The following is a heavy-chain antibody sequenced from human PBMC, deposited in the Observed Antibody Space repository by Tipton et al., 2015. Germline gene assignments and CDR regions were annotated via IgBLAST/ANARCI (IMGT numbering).Heavy chain of an antibody. V-gene: IGHV3-74*01. J-gene: IGHJ4*02. Sequence: GSLRLSCAASGFTFSDYWMHWIRQDPGKGLMWVSRISIDGGSTSYAESVKGRFTISRDNAKDTLFLQMNNLRAEDPAVYYCSRDMDPIMVTEKSDYWGQGTLVTVSS. CDR1: GFTFSDYW. D-gene: IGHD2-21*02. CDR3: SRDMDPIMVTEKSDY. CDR2: ISIDGGST.